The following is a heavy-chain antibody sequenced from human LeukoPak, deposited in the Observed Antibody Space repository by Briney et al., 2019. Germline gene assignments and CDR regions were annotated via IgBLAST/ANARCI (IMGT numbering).Heavy chain of an antibody. V-gene: IGHV3-53*05. J-gene: IGHJ4*02. CDR2: IYSGGST. Sequence: GGSLGLSCAASGFTVSSNYMSWVRQAPGKGLEWVSVIYSGGSTYYADSVKGRFTISRDNSKNTLYLQMNSLRAEDTAVYYCAKDSGSSYYYADYWGQETLVTVSS. D-gene: IGHD3-22*01. CDR1: GFTVSSNY. CDR3: AKDSGSSYYYADY.